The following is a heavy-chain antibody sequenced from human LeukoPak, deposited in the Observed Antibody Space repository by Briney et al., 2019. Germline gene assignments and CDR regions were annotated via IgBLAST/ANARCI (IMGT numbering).Heavy chain of an antibody. CDR3: ARDRLGGSGRYYGMDV. J-gene: IGHJ6*02. CDR2: ISSSSSYI. V-gene: IGHV3-21*01. CDR1: GFTFSSYS. D-gene: IGHD3-10*01. Sequence: PGGSLTLSCAASGFTFSSYSMNWVRQAPGKGLEWVSSISSSSSYIYYADSVKGRFTISRDNAKNSLYMQMNSVRAEDTAVYYCARDRLGGSGRYYGMDVWGQGTTVTVSS.